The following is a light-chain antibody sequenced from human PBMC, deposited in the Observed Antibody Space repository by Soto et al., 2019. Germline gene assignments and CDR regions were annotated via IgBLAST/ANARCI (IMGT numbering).Light chain of an antibody. CDR3: QTWGAGMV. CDR2: LNSDGSH. J-gene: IGLJ3*02. CDR1: SGHSDYA. Sequence: QSVLTQSPSASASLGASVKLTCTLSSGHSDYAIAWHQQQPEKGPRYSMKLNSDGSHSKGDGIPDRFSGSSSGAERYLTISSLQSEDEADYHCQTWGAGMVFGGGTKLTVL. V-gene: IGLV4-69*01.